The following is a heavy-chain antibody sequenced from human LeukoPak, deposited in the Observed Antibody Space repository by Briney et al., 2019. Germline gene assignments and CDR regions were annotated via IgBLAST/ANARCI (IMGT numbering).Heavy chain of an antibody. CDR3: ASYSSRWTEYFQH. D-gene: IGHD6-13*01. CDR2: ISKSGST. J-gene: IGHJ1*01. Sequence: SETLSLTCTVSGGSISTYYWSWIRQPPGKGLEWIGYISKSGSTKYNPSLKSRVTISVDTSKNQFSLKLSSVTAADTAVYYCASYSSRWTEYFQHWGQGTLVTVSS. V-gene: IGHV4-59*08. CDR1: GGSISTYY.